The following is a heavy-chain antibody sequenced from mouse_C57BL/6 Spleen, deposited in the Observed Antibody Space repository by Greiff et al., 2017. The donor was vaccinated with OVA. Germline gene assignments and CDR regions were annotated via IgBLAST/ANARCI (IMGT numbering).Heavy chain of an antibody. D-gene: IGHD2-4*01. CDR1: GYTFTSYW. Sequence: QVQLQQPGAELVRPGTSVKLSCKASGYTFTSYWMHWVKQRPGQGLEWIGVIDPSDSYTNYNQKFKGKATLTVDTSSSTAYMQLSSLTSEDSAVYYCAGLRERYYAMDYWGQGTSVTVSS. CDR3: AGLRERYYAMDY. CDR2: IDPSDSYT. J-gene: IGHJ4*01. V-gene: IGHV1-59*01.